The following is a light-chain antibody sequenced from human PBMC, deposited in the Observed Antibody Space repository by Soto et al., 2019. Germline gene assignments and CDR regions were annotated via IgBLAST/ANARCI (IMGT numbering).Light chain of an antibody. J-gene: IGLJ2*01. V-gene: IGLV2-14*01. CDR3: SSYTASTTQV. Sequence: QSALTQPASVSGSPGQSITISCTGTSSDVGSYNYVSWYQQHPGKAPKLMIYEVRSRPSGVSDRFSGSKSGKTASLTIFGLQAEEEADYYCSSYTASTTQVFGGGTKVTVL. CDR1: SSDVGSYNY. CDR2: EVR.